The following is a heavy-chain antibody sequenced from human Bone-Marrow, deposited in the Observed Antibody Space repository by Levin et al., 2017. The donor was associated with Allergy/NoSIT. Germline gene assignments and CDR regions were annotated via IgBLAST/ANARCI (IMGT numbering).Heavy chain of an antibody. CDR3: ARTIYDVLTTYMDG. V-gene: IGHV3-66*02. Sequence: GESLKISCAASGLMVSDNYMTWVRQAPGKGLEWVALVYRGGATYYADVVKGRFTISRDNSKNTMGLQMKDLRPEDTAVYYCARTIYDVLTTYMDGWGEGTAVTVSS. CDR2: VYRGGAT. J-gene: IGHJ6*03. D-gene: IGHD3-9*01. CDR1: GLMVSDNY.